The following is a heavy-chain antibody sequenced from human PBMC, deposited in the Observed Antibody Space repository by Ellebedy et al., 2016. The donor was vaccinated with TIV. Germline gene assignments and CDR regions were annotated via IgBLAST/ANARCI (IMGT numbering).Heavy chain of an antibody. Sequence: GESLKISCAASGFTFSNAWMNWVRQAPGKGLEWVGLIKTKTDGGTTDYAEPVKGRFIISRDDSKNTLNLQMNSLKTEDTAVYYCGRVGHDDVVTGPIDYWGRGAPVTVST. CDR2: IKTKTDGGTT. J-gene: IGHJ4*02. V-gene: IGHV3-15*07. CDR3: GRVGHDDVVTGPIDY. CDR1: GFTFSNAW. D-gene: IGHD3-9*01.